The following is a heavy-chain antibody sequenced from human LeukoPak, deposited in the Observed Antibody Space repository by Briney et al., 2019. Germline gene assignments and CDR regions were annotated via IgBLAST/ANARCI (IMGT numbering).Heavy chain of an antibody. CDR2: ISGSGGST. CDR1: GFTFSNAW. D-gene: IGHD2-15*01. V-gene: IGHV3-23*01. J-gene: IGHJ3*02. CDR3: AKAHCSGGCNPGAFDI. Sequence: GGSLRLSCAASGFTFSNAWMSWVRQAPGKGLEWVSAISGSGGSTYYADSVKGRFTISRDNSKNTLYLQMNSLRAEDTAVYYCAKAHCSGGCNPGAFDIWGQGTMVTVSS.